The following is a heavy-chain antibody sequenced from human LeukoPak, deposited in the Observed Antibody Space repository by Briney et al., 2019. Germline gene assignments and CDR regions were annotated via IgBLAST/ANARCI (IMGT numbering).Heavy chain of an antibody. CDR2: IKEDGSAK. CDR3: VRGFRSDY. CDR1: GFTFSTSY. J-gene: IGHJ4*02. D-gene: IGHD2/OR15-2a*01. Sequence: GGSLRLSCAASGFTFSTSYMTWFRQAPGKGMEWVANIKEDGSAKYYVDSVKGRFTMSRDNVKNSLYLQMNRLRADDTAVYYCVRGFRSDYWGQGTLVSVSS. V-gene: IGHV3-7*04.